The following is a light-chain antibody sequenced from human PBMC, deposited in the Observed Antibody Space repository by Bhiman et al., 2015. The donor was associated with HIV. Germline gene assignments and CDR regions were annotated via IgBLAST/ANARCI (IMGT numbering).Light chain of an antibody. CDR1: SSNIGAGYD. CDR3: QSYDSGLSYV. Sequence: QSVLTQPPSVSGAPGQRVTISCTGSSSNIGAGYDVHWYQQLPGTAPKLLIYGNNNRPSGVPDRFSGSKSGTSASLAITGLQAEDEADYYCQSYDSGLSYVFGAGTKVTVL. V-gene: IGLV1-40*01. CDR2: GNN. J-gene: IGLJ1*01.